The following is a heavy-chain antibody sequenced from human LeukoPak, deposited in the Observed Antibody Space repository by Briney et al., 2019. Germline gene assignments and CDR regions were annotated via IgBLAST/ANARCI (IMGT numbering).Heavy chain of an antibody. Sequence: NSSETLSLTCTLSGGPISTYYWSWIRQPPGKGLEWIGYTYYSGSSGYNPSLKSRGTISVDTSKNQFSLKLSSVTAADTAVYYCARGSITVVPAFDIWGQGTMVTVSS. CDR2: TYYSGSS. V-gene: IGHV4-59*12. CDR3: ARGSITVVPAFDI. D-gene: IGHD3-3*01. CDR1: GGPISTYY. J-gene: IGHJ3*02.